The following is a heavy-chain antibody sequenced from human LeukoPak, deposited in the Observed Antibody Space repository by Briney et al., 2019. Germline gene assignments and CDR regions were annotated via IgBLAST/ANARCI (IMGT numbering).Heavy chain of an antibody. V-gene: IGHV3-53*01. J-gene: IGHJ4*02. CDR1: GFTVSSNY. Sequence: GGSLRLSCAASGFTVSSNYMSWVRQAPGKGLEWVSLIYSGADTYYADSVKGRFTISRDNSKNTLYLQMNSLRAEDTAVYYCARLGMIQAYSTEDYWGQGTLVTVSS. D-gene: IGHD6-13*01. CDR2: IYSGADT. CDR3: ARLGMIQAYSTEDY.